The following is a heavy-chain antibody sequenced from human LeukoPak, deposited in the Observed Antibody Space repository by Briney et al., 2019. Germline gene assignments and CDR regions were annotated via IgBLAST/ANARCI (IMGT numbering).Heavy chain of an antibody. CDR2: ISAYNGNT. V-gene: IGHV1-18*04. CDR1: GYTFTSYG. J-gene: IGHJ5*02. Sequence: ASVKVSCKASGYTFTSYGISWVRQAPGQGLEWMGWISAYNGNTNYAQKLQGRVTMTTDTSTSTAYMELRSLRSDDTAVYYCARDPSQQLTRVWFYPWGQGTLGTVSS. CDR3: ARDPSQQLTRVWFYP. D-gene: IGHD6-13*01.